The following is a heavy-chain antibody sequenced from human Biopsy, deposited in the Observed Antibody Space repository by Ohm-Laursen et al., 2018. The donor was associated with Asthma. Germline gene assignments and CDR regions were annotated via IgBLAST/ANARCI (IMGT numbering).Heavy chain of an antibody. Sequence: TLSLTCTVSGVSIRGYYWTWIRQPPGKGLEWIGNIHYSGSTYSNPSLKSRVTISVDTSKKQISLRLSSVIAADTAVYYCAGFCSGGNCPDHWGQGTLVTVSS. CDR2: IHYSGST. CDR1: GVSIRGYY. V-gene: IGHV4-59*01. J-gene: IGHJ4*02. D-gene: IGHD2-15*01. CDR3: AGFCSGGNCPDH.